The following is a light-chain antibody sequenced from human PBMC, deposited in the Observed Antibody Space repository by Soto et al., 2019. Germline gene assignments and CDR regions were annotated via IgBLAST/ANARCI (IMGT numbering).Light chain of an antibody. J-gene: IGKJ1*01. CDR1: QSVSSSY. CDR3: QQYGSSPVA. Sequence: EIVLTQSPGTLSLSPGERATLSCRASQSVSSSYLAWYQQKPGQAPRLLIYGASSRATGIPDRFSGSGSGTHFTLTVSRLEPEDLAVYYCQQYGSSPVAFGQRTKVEIQ. V-gene: IGKV3-20*01. CDR2: GAS.